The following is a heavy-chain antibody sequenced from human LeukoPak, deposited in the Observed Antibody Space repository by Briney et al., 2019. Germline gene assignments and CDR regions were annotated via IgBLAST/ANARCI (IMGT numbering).Heavy chain of an antibody. CDR1: GGSVSSGIYY. Sequence: SETLSLTCTVSGGSVSSGIYYWSWIRQPAGKGLEWIGRMFTPGTINYNPSLKSRVTISLDTSKNQFSLKLSSVTAADTAVYYCARLSGRDYYFDYWGQGTLVTVSS. J-gene: IGHJ4*02. D-gene: IGHD3-10*01. V-gene: IGHV4-61*02. CDR2: MFTPGTI. CDR3: ARLSGRDYYFDY.